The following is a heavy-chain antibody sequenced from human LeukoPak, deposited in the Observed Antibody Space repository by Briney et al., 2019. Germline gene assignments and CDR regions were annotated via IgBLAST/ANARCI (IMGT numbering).Heavy chain of an antibody. CDR1: GFTFDDYA. Sequence: GGSLRLSCAASGFTFDDYAMHWVRQAPGKGLEWVSGISWNSGSIGYADSVKGRFTISRDNAKNSLYLQMNSLRAEDTAVYYCATRGAASTVTQKLFDYWGQGTLVTVSS. CDR3: ATRGAASTVTQKLFDY. V-gene: IGHV3-9*01. D-gene: IGHD4-17*01. J-gene: IGHJ4*02. CDR2: ISWNSGSI.